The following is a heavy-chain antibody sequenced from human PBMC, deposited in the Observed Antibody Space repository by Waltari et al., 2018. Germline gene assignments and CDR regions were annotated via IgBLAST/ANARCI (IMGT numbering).Heavy chain of an antibody. CDR2: FNTDTGNP. J-gene: IGHJ2*01. D-gene: IGHD6-6*01. V-gene: IGHV7-4-1*02. Sequence: QVQLVQSGSELKEPGASVKISCQASGYTFTNYPINWVRQAPGQGLEWMGWFNTDTGNPTYAQGFTGRFVFSLDTSVSTAYLQISSLKAEDTAVYYCARKIGDTSSAWYFDLWGRGSLVTVSS. CDR1: GYTFTNYP. CDR3: ARKIGDTSSAWYFDL.